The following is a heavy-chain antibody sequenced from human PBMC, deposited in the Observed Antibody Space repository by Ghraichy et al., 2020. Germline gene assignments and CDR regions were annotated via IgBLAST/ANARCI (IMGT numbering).Heavy chain of an antibody. D-gene: IGHD6-13*01. CDR2: IIPIFGTA. J-gene: IGHJ4*02. V-gene: IGHV1-69*13. Sequence: SVKVSCKASGGTFSSYAISWVRQAPGQGLEWMGGIIPIFGTANYAQKFQGRVTITADESTSTAYMELSSLRSEDTAVYYCARPVRIAAAGLSFWDYFDYWGQGTLVTVSS. CDR3: ARPVRIAAAGLSFWDYFDY. CDR1: GGTFSSYA.